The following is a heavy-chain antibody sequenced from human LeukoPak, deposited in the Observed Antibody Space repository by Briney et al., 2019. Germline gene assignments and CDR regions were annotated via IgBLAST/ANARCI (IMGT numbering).Heavy chain of an antibody. CDR2: ISYDGSNK. J-gene: IGHJ4*02. CDR1: GFTVSSNY. CDR3: ARDDSGTFDY. Sequence: PGGSLRLSCAASGFTVSSNYMSWVRQAPGKGLEWVAVISYDGSNKYYADSVKGRFTISRDNSKNTLYLQMNSLRAEDTAVYYCARDDSGTFDYWGQGTLVTVSS. D-gene: IGHD3-22*01. V-gene: IGHV3-30-3*01.